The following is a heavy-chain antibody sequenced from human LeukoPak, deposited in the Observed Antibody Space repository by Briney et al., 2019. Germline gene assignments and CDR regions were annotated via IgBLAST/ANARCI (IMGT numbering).Heavy chain of an antibody. CDR3: AKGSYYDSSGYPDY. J-gene: IGHJ4*02. CDR1: GFAFDDYA. D-gene: IGHD3-22*01. Sequence: PGGSLRLSCAASGFAFDDYAMHWVRQAPGKGLEWVSGISWNSGSIGYADSVKGRFTISRDNAKNSLYLQMNSLRAEDMALYYCAKGSYYDSSGYPDYWGQGTLVTVSS. V-gene: IGHV3-9*03. CDR2: ISWNSGSI.